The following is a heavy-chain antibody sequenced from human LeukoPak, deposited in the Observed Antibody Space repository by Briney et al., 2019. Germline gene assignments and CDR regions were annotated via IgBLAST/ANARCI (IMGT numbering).Heavy chain of an antibody. D-gene: IGHD2-21*02. CDR1: RFTFSNYW. J-gene: IGHJ4*02. CDR2: INQDGSKK. CDR3: AKWGPHCVGDYCPALDS. V-gene: IGHV3-7*01. Sequence: GGSLRLSCVASRFTFSNYWMSWVRHAPGKGLEWVASINQDGSKKPYADSMKGRFTISRDNAKESLYLQLNSLRADDTAVYYCAKWGPHCVGDYCPALDSWGQGTLVTVSS.